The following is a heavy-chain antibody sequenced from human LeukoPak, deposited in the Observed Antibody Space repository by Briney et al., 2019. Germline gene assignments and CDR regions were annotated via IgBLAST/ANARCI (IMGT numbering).Heavy chain of an antibody. J-gene: IGHJ4*02. CDR2: INPNSGGT. Sequence: ASVKVSCKASGYTFTGYYMHWVRQAPGQGLEWMGWINPNSGGTNYAQKFQGRVTMTRDTSISTAYMELSRLRSDDTAVYYCAGDHAQRGWYLTSDYYFDYWGQGTLVTVSS. V-gene: IGHV1-2*02. D-gene: IGHD6-19*01. CDR1: GYTFTGYY. CDR3: AGDHAQRGWYLTSDYYFDY.